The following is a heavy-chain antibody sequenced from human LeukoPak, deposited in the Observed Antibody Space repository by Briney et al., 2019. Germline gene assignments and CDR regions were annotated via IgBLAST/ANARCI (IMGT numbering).Heavy chain of an antibody. CDR1: GFTFRSYP. CDR2: ISGSGGST. J-gene: IGHJ6*02. Sequence: GGSLRLSCAASGFTFRSYPMSWVGQAPGKGLDWVSAISGSGGSTYYADSVKGRFTISSDNSKNTLYLQMNSLRAEDTAVYYCADGYYYGMDVWGQGTTVTVSS. V-gene: IGHV3-23*01. CDR3: ADGYYYGMDV.